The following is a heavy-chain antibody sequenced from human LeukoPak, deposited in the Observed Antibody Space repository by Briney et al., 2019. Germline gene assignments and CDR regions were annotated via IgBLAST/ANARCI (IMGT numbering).Heavy chain of an antibody. D-gene: IGHD1-26*01. J-gene: IGHJ4*02. CDR2: IWYDGSNK. V-gene: IGHV3-33*08. CDR3: ARETTTLDY. Sequence: GGSLRLSCAASGFTFSSYWMHWVRQAPGKGLEWAAVIWYDGSNKFYADSVKGRFTISRDDSKNTLYLQMNSLRAEDTAVYYCARETTTLDYWGQGTLVTVSS. CDR1: GFTFSSYW.